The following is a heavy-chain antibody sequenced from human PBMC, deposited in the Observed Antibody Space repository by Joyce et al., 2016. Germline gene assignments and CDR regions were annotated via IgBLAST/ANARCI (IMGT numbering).Heavy chain of an antibody. Sequence: QVQLVQSGAEVKKPGASVKVSCKASGYTFTSYDINWVRQATGQGLEWRGWMKPQSGKTGYAQEFQGRITMTRITSINTAYMELSSLTSEDSAIYYCARGGFCSGGSCDNDAFDIWGQGTLVTVSS. V-gene: IGHV1-8*01. CDR3: ARGGFCSGGSCDNDAFDI. CDR1: GYTFTSYD. J-gene: IGHJ3*02. D-gene: IGHD2-15*01. CDR2: MKPQSGKT.